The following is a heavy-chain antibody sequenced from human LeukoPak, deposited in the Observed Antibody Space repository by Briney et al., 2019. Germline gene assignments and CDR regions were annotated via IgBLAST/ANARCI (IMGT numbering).Heavy chain of an antibody. CDR3: AKDACGDYGS. V-gene: IGHV3-23*01. CDR2: ISGTGGTT. J-gene: IGHJ4*02. CDR1: GFTFSSYA. Sequence: QPGGSLRLSCAASGFTFSSYAMSWVRRAPGKGLEWVSTISGTGGTTYYADSVKGRFTISRDNSKSTLYLQMNSLSAEDTAEYYCAKDACGDYGSWGQGTLVTVSS. D-gene: IGHD4-17*01.